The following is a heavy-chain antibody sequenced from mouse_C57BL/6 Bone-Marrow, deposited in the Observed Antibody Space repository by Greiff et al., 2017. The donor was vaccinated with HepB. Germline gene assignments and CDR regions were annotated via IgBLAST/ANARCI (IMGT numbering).Heavy chain of an antibody. CDR2: INPNNGGT. V-gene: IGHV1-18*01. D-gene: IGHD1-2*01. CDR3: ARGGTTAKFFYYFDY. Sequence: DVQLQESGPELVKPGASVKIPCKASGYTFTDYNMDWVKQSHGKSLEWIGDINPNNGGTIYNQKFKGKATLTVDKSSSTAYMELRSLTSEDTAVYYCARGGTTAKFFYYFDYCGQGTTLTVSS. CDR1: GYTFTDYN. J-gene: IGHJ2*01.